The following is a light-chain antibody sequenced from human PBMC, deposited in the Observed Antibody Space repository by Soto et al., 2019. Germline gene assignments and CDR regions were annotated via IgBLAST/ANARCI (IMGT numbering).Light chain of an antibody. Sequence: DIQMTQSPSSLSASLGDRVTITCRASQGIGVYLAWCQQKPGNAPKLLIYAASTLQAGVPSRFSGSGSGTDFTLTITSLQPGDVATYYGQKYNSAPLTFGGGTKVVIK. CDR2: AAS. J-gene: IGKJ4*01. V-gene: IGKV1-27*01. CDR1: QGIGVY. CDR3: QKYNSAPLT.